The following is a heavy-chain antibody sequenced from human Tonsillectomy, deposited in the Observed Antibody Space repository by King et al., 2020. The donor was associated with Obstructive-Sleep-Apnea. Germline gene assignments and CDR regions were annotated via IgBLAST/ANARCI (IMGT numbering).Heavy chain of an antibody. Sequence: VQLVQSGAEVKKPGEPLRISCTGSGYSFTTYWITWVRQMPGKGLEWMGAIDPSDSETKYSPSFQGHVTISTDKSTNTAHLQLSSLKASDTAIYYCARHHTHDGSFDYWAQGTLVTVSS. V-gene: IGHV5-10-1*01. J-gene: IGHJ4*02. CDR3: ARHHTHDGSFDY. CDR1: GYSFTTYW. CDR2: IDPSDSET.